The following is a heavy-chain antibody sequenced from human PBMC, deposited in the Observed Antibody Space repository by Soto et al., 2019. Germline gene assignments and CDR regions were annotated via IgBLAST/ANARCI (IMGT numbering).Heavy chain of an antibody. V-gene: IGHV4-39*01. D-gene: IGHD3-3*01. CDR1: GGSISRSSYY. J-gene: IGHJ6*02. CDR2: IYYSGST. Sequence: SETLSLTCTVSGGSISRSSYYWGWIRQPPGKGLEWIGSIYYSGSTYYNPSLKSRVTISVDTSKKQFSLKLRSVTAADTAVYYCVRPRDFWTGYYGLHYYGVDVWGQGTTVTVSS. CDR3: VRPRDFWTGYYGLHYYGVDV.